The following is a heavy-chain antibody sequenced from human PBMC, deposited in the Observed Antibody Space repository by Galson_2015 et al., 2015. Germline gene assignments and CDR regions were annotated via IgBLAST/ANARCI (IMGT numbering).Heavy chain of an antibody. D-gene: IGHD5-12*01. J-gene: IGHJ4*02. CDR3: ARVSVDKSRTPLYSFIDF. V-gene: IGHV3-7*01. CDR1: GFTLSTYW. CDR2: IKDDGSAR. Sequence: SLRLSCAASGFTLSTYWMTWARQAPGKGLEWVANIKDDGSARYYVGSVTGRFTISRDIAKNSLHLQMNDLRVEDTAVYYCARVSVDKSRTPLYSFIDFWGQGTLVTVSS.